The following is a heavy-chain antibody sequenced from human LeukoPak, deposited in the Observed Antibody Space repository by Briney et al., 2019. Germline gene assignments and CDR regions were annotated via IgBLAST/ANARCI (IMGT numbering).Heavy chain of an antibody. CDR1: GGSISSSSYY. CDR2: IYYSGST. CDR3: ARRPQKSYNWNYVPRFDY. V-gene: IGHV4-39*07. Sequence: SETLSLTCTVSGGSISSSSYYWGWIRQPPGKGLEWIGSIYYSGSTYYNPSLKSRATISVDTSKNQFSLKLSSVTAADTAVYYCARRPQKSYNWNYVPRFDYWGQGTLVTVSS. J-gene: IGHJ4*02. D-gene: IGHD1-7*01.